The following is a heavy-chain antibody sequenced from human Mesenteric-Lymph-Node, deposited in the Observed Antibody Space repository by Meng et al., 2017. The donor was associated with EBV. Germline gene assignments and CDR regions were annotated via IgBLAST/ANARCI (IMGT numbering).Heavy chain of an antibody. Sequence: QVQWGESGGGVVQPWRSLRLSYAASGFTFSSYAMHWVRQAPGKGLEWVAVVSNDGTFTNYADSVKGRFTISRDNSKNTVYLQMNSLRAEDTAVYYCARESSNGGSYFANWGQGTLVTVSS. CDR2: VSNDGTFT. J-gene: IGHJ4*02. CDR3: ARESSNGGSYFAN. CDR1: GFTFSSYA. D-gene: IGHD1-26*01. V-gene: IGHV3-30-3*01.